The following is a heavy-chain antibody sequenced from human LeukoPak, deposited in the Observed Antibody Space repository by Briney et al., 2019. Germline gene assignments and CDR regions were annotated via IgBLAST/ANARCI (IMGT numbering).Heavy chain of an antibody. D-gene: IGHD1-26*01. CDR1: GYTFTSYA. Sequence: GASVKVSCKASGYTFTSYAMNWVRQAPGQGLEWMGWINPYSGDTNYAQKFQGRVTMTRDTSISTAYMELSSLKSDDTALYYCARVAMSGIGSDDFWGQGTLVTASS. V-gene: IGHV1-2*02. CDR2: INPYSGDT. J-gene: IGHJ4*02. CDR3: ARVAMSGIGSDDF.